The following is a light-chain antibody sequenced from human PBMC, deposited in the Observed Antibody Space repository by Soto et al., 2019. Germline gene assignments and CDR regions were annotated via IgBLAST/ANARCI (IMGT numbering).Light chain of an antibody. Sequence: EIVLTQSPATMSLSPGERATLSCRASQSVSSYFAWYQQKPGQAPRLLIYDASNSATGIPARFSGSGSGTDFTLTISSLEPEDFAVYYCQQRGNWPLTFGHGSRVEIK. V-gene: IGKV3-11*01. CDR2: DAS. CDR1: QSVSSY. CDR3: QQRGNWPLT. J-gene: IGKJ1*01.